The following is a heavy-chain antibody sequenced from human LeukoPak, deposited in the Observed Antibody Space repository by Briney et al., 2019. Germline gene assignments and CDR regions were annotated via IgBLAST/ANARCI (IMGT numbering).Heavy chain of an antibody. D-gene: IGHD3-10*01. CDR1: GGSFSGYY. CDR2: INHSGST. CDR3: ARQVAGIGEPFDY. V-gene: IGHV4-34*01. J-gene: IGHJ4*02. Sequence: PSETLSLTCAVYGGSFSGYYWSWIRQPPGKGLEWIGEINHSGSTNYNPSLKSRVTISIDTSKKQFSLKLSSVTAADTAVYYCARQVAGIGEPFDYWGQGTLVTVSS.